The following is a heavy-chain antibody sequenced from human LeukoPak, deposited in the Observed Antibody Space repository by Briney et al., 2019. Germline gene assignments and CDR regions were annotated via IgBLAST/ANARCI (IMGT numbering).Heavy chain of an antibody. D-gene: IGHD3-9*01. Sequence: GGSLRLSCAASGFTVSSNYMSWVRQAPGKGLEWVSVIYSGGSTYYADSVKGRFTISRDNAKNSLYLQMNSLRAEDTAVYYCARDDPYYEILTGYYRGYYFDYWGQGTLVTVSS. CDR1: GFTVSSNY. J-gene: IGHJ4*02. CDR2: IYSGGST. V-gene: IGHV3-66*01. CDR3: ARDDPYYEILTGYYRGYYFDY.